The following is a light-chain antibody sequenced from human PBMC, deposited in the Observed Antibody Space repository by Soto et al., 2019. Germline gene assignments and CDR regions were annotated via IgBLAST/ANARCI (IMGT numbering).Light chain of an antibody. J-gene: IGLJ2*01. CDR3: SSYSSSSTLGGV. CDR1: SSDVGGYNY. Sequence: QSALTQPASVSGSPGQSITISCTGTSSDVGGYNYVSWYQQHPGKAPKLMIYEVSNRPSGVSNRFSGSKSGNTASLTISGLLAEDEADYYCSSYSSSSTLGGVFGGGTKVTVL. V-gene: IGLV2-14*01. CDR2: EVS.